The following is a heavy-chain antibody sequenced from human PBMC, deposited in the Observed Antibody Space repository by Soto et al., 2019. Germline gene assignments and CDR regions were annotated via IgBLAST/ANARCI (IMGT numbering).Heavy chain of an antibody. CDR1: GGTFTSDT. CDR2: IVTILGTG. Sequence: QVQLVQSGPEVKKSGSSVKVSCKLSGGTFTSDTISWLRLAPGQGLEWMGRIVTILGTGNYAQKFQGRVTITEDRSTNTGYMELSSLTSEDTAIYYWAREEGSYNMGTFPFYYMDVWGNGTTVTVSS. V-gene: IGHV1-69*08. D-gene: IGHD3-10*01. CDR3: AREEGSYNMGTFPFYYMDV. J-gene: IGHJ6*03.